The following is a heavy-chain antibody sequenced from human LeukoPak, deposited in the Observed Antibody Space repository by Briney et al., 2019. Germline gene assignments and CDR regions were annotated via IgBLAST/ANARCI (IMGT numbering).Heavy chain of an antibody. CDR3: AREGGSYYPHYYFDN. CDR2: IYHSGST. J-gene: IGHJ4*02. V-gene: IGHV4-39*07. Sequence: SETLSLTCTVSGGSISSGTYYWGWIRQPPGKGLEWIGSIYHSGSTYHNPSLKSRVTISVDTSKNQFSLRLSSLTAADTAVYYCAREGGSYYPHYYFDNWGQGTLVTVSS. D-gene: IGHD1-26*01. CDR1: GGSISSGTYY.